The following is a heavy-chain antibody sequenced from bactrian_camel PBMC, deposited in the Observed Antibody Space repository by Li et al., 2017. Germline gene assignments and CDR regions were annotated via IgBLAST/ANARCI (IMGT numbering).Heavy chain of an antibody. CDR3: AADGPVSTCTSFNLNSGEYDY. CDR1: GYDISSYS. Sequence: QLVESGGDSVQAGGSLTLSCKASGYDISSYSLGWFRQHPSGNGRQGIAAVDSDGTVTYADSSKGRFTISRDNAKNTLSLQMNSLKPEDTAMYYCAADGPVSTCTSFNLNSGEYDYWGQGTQVTVS. J-gene: IGHJ4*01. D-gene: IGHD6*01. V-gene: IGHV3S9*01. CDR2: VDSDGTV.